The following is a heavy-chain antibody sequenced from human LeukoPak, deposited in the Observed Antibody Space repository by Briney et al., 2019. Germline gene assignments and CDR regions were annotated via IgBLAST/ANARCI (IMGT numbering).Heavy chain of an antibody. CDR2: VSSRGAT. Sequence: PSETLSLTCTVSGASISNDYWNWIRQSPEKGLEWIGYVSSRGATNYNPSLRSRATISGDTSKNQFSLRLTSVSAADTAMYFCARDEGNYYGMAFDFWGQGILVTVSS. CDR1: GASISNDY. D-gene: IGHD3-10*01. CDR3: ARDEGNYYGMAFDF. V-gene: IGHV4-59*01. J-gene: IGHJ4*02.